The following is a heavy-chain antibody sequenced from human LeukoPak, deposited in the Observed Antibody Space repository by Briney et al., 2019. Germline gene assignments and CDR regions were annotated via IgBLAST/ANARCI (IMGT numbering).Heavy chain of an antibody. CDR2: ISGSGGSR. D-gene: IGHD6-13*01. Sequence: GGSLRLSCAASGFTFSSYAMSWVRQAPGKGLEWVSAISGSGGSRSYADSVKGRFTISRDNSKNTLYLQMNSLRAEDTAVYYCAKDYVPGYSSSWYRRDAFDIWGQGTMVTVSS. CDR3: AKDYVPGYSSSWYRRDAFDI. CDR1: GFTFSSYA. V-gene: IGHV3-23*01. J-gene: IGHJ3*02.